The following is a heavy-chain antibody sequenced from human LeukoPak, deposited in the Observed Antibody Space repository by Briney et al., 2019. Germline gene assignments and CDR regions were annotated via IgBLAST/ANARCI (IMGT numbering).Heavy chain of an antibody. CDR2: IIPIFGTT. D-gene: IGHD3-10*01. V-gene: IGHV1-69*05. J-gene: IGHJ4*02. Sequence: ASVKVSCKASGGTFSSHAISWVRQAPGQGLEWMGGIIPIFGTTNYAQKFQGRVTITTDESTSTAYMELSSLRSEDTAVYYCATPMVRGVIGDAFDYWGQGTLVTVSS. CDR3: ATPMVRGVIGDAFDY. CDR1: GGTFSSHA.